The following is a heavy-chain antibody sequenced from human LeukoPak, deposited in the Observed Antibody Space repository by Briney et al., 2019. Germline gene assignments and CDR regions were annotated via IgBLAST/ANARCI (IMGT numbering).Heavy chain of an antibody. V-gene: IGHV3-21*01. J-gene: IGHJ4*02. Sequence: GGSLRLSCAASGFTFGSYSMNWVRQAPGKGLEWVSSISSSSSYIYYADSVKGRFTISRDNAKNSLYLQMNSLRAEDTAVYYCARDWGVVPLDYWGQGTQVTVSS. CDR3: ARDWGVVPLDY. CDR1: GFTFGSYS. CDR2: ISSSSSYI. D-gene: IGHD2-21*01.